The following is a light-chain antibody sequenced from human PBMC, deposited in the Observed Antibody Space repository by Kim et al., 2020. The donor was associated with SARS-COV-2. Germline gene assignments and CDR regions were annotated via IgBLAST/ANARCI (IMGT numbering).Light chain of an antibody. CDR2: AAS. Sequence: DVQMTQSPSSLSASVGDRVTITCRASQNIRRYLKWYLQRPGKAPKLLMYAASTLQTGVPSRFTGSGSGTDFTLTINNLQPEDFATYYCQQSYITPGTFGQGTKLEI. CDR1: QNIRRY. V-gene: IGKV1-39*01. J-gene: IGKJ2*02. CDR3: QQSYITPGT.